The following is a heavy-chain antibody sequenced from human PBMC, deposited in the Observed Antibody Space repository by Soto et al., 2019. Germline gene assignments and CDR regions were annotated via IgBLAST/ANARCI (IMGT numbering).Heavy chain of an antibody. CDR3: ARVPDL. Sequence: PSETLSLTCAVPGGSISSGGYSWSWIRQPPGKGLEWIGYIYHSGSTYYNPSLKSRVTISVDRSKNQFSLKLSSVTAADTAVYYCARVPDLWGQGTLVTVSS. CDR2: IYHSGST. CDR1: GGSISSGGYS. V-gene: IGHV4-30-2*01. J-gene: IGHJ5*02. D-gene: IGHD2-2*01.